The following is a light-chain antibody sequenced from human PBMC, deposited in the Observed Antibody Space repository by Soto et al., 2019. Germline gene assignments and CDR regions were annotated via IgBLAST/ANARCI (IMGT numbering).Light chain of an antibody. J-gene: IGKJ2*01. CDR2: SAS. V-gene: IGKV1-17*01. CDR1: QDVRSD. CDR3: LQHDSFPYT. Sequence: DIQMPQSPSSLSASVGHTVTITCRASQDVRSDLGWYQHKAGKPPKRLIYSASRLQGGVPSRFSGSGSGTEFTLTIGSLQPEDSATYYCLQHDSFPYTFGQGTRLEI.